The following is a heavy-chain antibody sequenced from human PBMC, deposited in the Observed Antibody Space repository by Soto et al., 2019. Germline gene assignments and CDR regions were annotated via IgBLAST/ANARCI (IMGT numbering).Heavy chain of an antibody. CDR1: SGSISSSNW. V-gene: IGHV4-4*02. D-gene: IGHD6-19*01. CDR3: ARGGYSSGWYEPFDY. Sequence: SETLSLTCAVSSGSISSSNWWSWVRQPPGKGLEWIGEIYHSGSTNYNPSLKSRVTISVDKSKNQFSLKLSSVTAADTAVYYCARGGYSSGWYEPFDYWGQGTLVTVSS. J-gene: IGHJ4*02. CDR2: IYHSGST.